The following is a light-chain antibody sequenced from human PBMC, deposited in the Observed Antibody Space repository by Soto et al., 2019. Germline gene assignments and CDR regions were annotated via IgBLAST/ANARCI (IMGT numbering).Light chain of an antibody. V-gene: IGKV4-1*01. Sequence: DILLTHSPDSLAVSPGERATINCKSSQTVLYSSNNKNYLAWYQQKPGQPPKLLIYWASTRESGVPDRFSGSGSGTDFTLTISSLQAEDVAVYYCQQYYSTPWTFGQGTKVDIK. CDR2: WAS. CDR3: QQYYSTPWT. J-gene: IGKJ1*01. CDR1: QTVLYSSNNKNY.